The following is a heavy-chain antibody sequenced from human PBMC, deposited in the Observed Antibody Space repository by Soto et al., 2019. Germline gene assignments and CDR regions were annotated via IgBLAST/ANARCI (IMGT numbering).Heavy chain of an antibody. J-gene: IGHJ4*02. CDR3: AHGPGSGYYYN. D-gene: IGHD3-22*01. Sequence: SDTLSLTCTVSGGSISNGGYYWSWIRQHPGKGLEYIGYIYFTGTTYYNPSLKSRVTMSVDTSKNQFSLNLSSVTAADTAVYYCAHGPGSGYYYNWGQGTLVTVSS. V-gene: IGHV4-31*03. CDR2: IYFTGTT. CDR1: GGSISNGGYY.